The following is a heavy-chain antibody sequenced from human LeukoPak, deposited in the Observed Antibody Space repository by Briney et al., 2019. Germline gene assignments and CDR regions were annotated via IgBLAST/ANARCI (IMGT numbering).Heavy chain of an antibody. CDR2: INHSGST. D-gene: IGHD5-18*01. CDR1: GGSFSGYY. CDR3: ARVKRGYSYGRIDY. J-gene: IGHJ4*02. V-gene: IGHV4-34*01. Sequence: KTSETLSLTCAVYGGSFSGYYWSWIRQLPGKGLEWIGEINHSGSTNYNPSLKSRVTISVDTSKNQFSLKLSSVTAADTAVYYCARVKRGYSYGRIDYWGQGTLVTVSS.